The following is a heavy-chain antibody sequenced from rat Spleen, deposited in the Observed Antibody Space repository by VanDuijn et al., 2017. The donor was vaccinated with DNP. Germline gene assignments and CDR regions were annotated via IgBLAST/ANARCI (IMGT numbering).Heavy chain of an antibody. J-gene: IGHJ2*01. V-gene: IGHV5-19*01. D-gene: IGHD1-11*01. CDR1: GFTFSNYD. CDR2: ISPSGGST. Sequence: EVQLVESGGGLVQPGRSLKLSCAASGFTFSNYDMHWIRQAPTKGLEWVASISPSGGSTYYRDSVKGRFTISRDNAKSTLYLQMDSLRSEDTATDYCATLEGIKPFDYWGQGVMVTVSS. CDR3: ATLEGIKPFDY.